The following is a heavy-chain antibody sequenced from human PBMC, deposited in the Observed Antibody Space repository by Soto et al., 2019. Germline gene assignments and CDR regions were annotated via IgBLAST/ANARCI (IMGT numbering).Heavy chain of an antibody. CDR3: ARDTYDTTGYPLDY. V-gene: IGHV1-2*04. Sequence: GASVKVSCKASGYTFTGYYMHWVRQAPGQGLEWMGWINPNSGGTNYAQKFQGWVTMTTDTSTSTAYMELRSLTSDDTAIYYCARDTYDTTGYPLDYWGQGTLVTVSS. J-gene: IGHJ4*02. D-gene: IGHD3-22*01. CDR2: INPNSGGT. CDR1: GYTFTGYY.